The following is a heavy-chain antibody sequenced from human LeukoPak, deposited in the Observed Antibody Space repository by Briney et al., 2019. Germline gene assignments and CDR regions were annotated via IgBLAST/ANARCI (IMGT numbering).Heavy chain of an antibody. J-gene: IGHJ3*02. CDR2: FNPEDAET. CDR3: ATLPPPPDYDDSGNNAFDI. D-gene: IGHD3-10*01. V-gene: IGHV1-24*01. Sequence: GASVKVSCKVSGYSLTELSMYWVRQAPGKGLEWMGGFNPEDAETIYAQKFQGRITVTEDTSTDTAYLELISLSSSDTAVYFCATLPPPPDYDDSGNNAFDIWGQGTMVTVSS. CDR1: GYSLTELS.